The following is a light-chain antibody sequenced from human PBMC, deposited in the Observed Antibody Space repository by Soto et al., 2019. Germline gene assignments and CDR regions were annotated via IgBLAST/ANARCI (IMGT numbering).Light chain of an antibody. CDR2: DAS. V-gene: IGKV3-20*01. Sequence: EIVLTQSPATLSLSPGERATLSCRASQSVTSYLAWYQQRPGQAPRLLIHDASTRATGIPARFSGSGSGTDFTLTISRLEPEDFAVYYCQQYGSSPITFGQGTRLEIK. CDR1: QSVTSY. J-gene: IGKJ5*01. CDR3: QQYGSSPIT.